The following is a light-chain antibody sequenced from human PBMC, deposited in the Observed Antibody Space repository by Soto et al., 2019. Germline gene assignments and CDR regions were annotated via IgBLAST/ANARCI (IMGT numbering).Light chain of an antibody. CDR3: SAYSSGATHVV. CDR1: SSDIGGPYNY. Sequence: QSVLTQPASVSGSPGQSITISCTGTSSDIGGPYNYVSWYQQHPGKAPKLLIYDVNDRPSGVSDRFSGSKSGNTASLTISGLQAEDEAVYFCSAYSSGATHVVFGGGTKLTVL. V-gene: IGLV2-14*01. J-gene: IGLJ2*01. CDR2: DVN.